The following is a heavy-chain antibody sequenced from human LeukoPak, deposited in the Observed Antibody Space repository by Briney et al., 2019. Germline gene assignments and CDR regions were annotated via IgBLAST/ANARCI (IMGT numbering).Heavy chain of an antibody. Sequence: PGGSLRLSCAASGFTFSSYEMNWVRQAPGKGLEWVSYISSSGSTMYYADSVKGRFTISRDNAKNSLYPQMNSLRAEDTAVYYCARGSGYCSSTSCFYYYYYMDVWGKGTTVTVSS. D-gene: IGHD2-2*01. CDR2: ISSSGSTM. CDR3: ARGSGYCSSTSCFYYYYYMDV. J-gene: IGHJ6*03. V-gene: IGHV3-48*03. CDR1: GFTFSSYE.